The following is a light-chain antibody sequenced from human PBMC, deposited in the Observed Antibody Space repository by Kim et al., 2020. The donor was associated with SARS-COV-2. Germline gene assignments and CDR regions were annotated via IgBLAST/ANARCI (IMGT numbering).Light chain of an antibody. CDR3: QQYNYYSAT. CDR2: EAS. V-gene: IGKV1-5*03. CDR1: QTNSSR. J-gene: IGKJ2*01. Sequence: SASVVDSVTMTCQASQTNSSRMALYQQKPGKVPTLLIYEASTLESGVPSMFSGSRSGTEFTLTISSLQPDDFATYYCQQYNYYSATFGQGTKLEI.